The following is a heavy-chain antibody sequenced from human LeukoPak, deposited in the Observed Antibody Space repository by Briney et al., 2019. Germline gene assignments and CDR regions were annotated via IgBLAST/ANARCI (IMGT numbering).Heavy chain of an antibody. D-gene: IGHD2-21*02. V-gene: IGHV4-61*01. CDR2: IYYSGST. CDR3: ARVGGCCGDCWDWFDP. CDR1: GGSISSGSYY. Sequence: PSETLSLTCTVSGGSISSGSYYWSWIRQPPGKGLEWIGYIYYSGSTNYNPSLKSRVTISVDTSKNQFSLKLSSVTAADTAVYYCARVGGCCGDCWDWFDPWGQGTLVTVSS. J-gene: IGHJ5*02.